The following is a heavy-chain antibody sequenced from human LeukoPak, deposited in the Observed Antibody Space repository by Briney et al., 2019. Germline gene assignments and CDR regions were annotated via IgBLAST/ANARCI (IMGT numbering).Heavy chain of an antibody. D-gene: IGHD3-22*01. CDR2: IIPILGIA. CDR1: GGTLRSYA. V-gene: IGHV1-69*04. J-gene: IGHJ4*02. CDR3: ARDGFTVGYYYDSSGYYFIDY. Sequence: GASVKVSCKASGGTLRSYAISWLRQAPGQGLEWMGRIIPILGIANYAQKFQGRVTITADKSTSTAYMELSSLRSEDTAVYYCARDGFTVGYYYDSSGYYFIDYWGQGTLVTVSS.